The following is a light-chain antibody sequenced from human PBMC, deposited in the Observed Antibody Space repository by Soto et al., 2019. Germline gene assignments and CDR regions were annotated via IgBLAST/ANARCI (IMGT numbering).Light chain of an antibody. CDR3: SLYTSSSTYV. V-gene: IGLV2-14*01. CDR2: EVN. Sequence: QSVLTQPASVSGSPGQSITISCTGTSSVVGGYNYVSWYQQHPGKAPKLMIYEVNNRPSGVSNRFSGSKSGNTASLTISGLQAEDEADYYCSLYTSSSTYVFGTGTKVTVL. J-gene: IGLJ1*01. CDR1: SSVVGGYNY.